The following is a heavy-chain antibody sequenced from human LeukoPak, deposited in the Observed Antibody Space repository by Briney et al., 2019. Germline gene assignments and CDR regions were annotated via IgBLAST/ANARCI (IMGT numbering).Heavy chain of an antibody. D-gene: IGHD1-1*01. J-gene: IGHJ4*02. CDR2: IYYRGTT. Sequence: SETLSLTCTVSGGSTSDCYWNWIRQPPGKGLEWIGYIYYRGTTNYNPSLNSRVTISLDSSKNQFSLRLNSVTAADTAIYYCARGPPRTGRERFFDYWGQGTRVSVSS. CDR1: GGSTSDCY. CDR3: ARGPPRTGRERFFDY. V-gene: IGHV4-59*01.